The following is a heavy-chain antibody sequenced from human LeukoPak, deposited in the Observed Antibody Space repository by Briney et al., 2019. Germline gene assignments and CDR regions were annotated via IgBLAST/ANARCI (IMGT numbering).Heavy chain of an antibody. D-gene: IGHD3-22*01. Sequence: GESLQISCKGSGYSFTSYWIGWVRQMPGKGLEWMGIIYPGDSDTRYSPSFQGQVTISADKSISTAYLQWSSLKASDTAMYYCARHKYYYDSSGLRADAFDIWGQGTMVTVSS. V-gene: IGHV5-51*01. J-gene: IGHJ3*02. CDR1: GYSFTSYW. CDR3: ARHKYYYDSSGLRADAFDI. CDR2: IYPGDSDT.